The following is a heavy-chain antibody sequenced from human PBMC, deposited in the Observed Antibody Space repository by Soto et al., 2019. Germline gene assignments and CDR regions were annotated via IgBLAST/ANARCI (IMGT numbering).Heavy chain of an antibody. V-gene: IGHV3-73*01. CDR3: IRGGSPYYYDY. CDR2: ILSKAGNYAT. CDR1: GFIFSGSA. J-gene: IGHJ4*02. Sequence: EVQLVESGGGLVQPGGSLKLSCAASGFIFSGSAVHWVRQASGKGLEWVGRILSKAGNYATAYPASMKGRFTISRDDSEITAFLEMNSLKTEDTAVYYCIRGGSPYYYDYWGQGTLVAVSS.